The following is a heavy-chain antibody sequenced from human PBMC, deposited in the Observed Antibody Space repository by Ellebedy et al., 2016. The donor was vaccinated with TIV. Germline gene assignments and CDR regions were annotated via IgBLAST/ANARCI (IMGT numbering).Heavy chain of an antibody. V-gene: IGHV3-66*01. CDR3: AKGTFGRGRSGSLDS. CDR1: GFTFSSYS. CDR2: SYSGGST. Sequence: GESLKISCAGSGFTFSSYSMSWVRQAPGKGLEWVAASYSGGSTYYADFVKGRFTFSRDTSKNTLSFQMNNLRAEDTAVYYCAKGTFGRGRSGSLDSWGQGTLVTVSS. D-gene: IGHD3/OR15-3a*01. J-gene: IGHJ4*02.